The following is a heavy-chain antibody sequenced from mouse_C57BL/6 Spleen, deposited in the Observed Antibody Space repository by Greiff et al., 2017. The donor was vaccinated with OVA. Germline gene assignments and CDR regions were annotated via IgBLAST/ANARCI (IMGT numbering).Heavy chain of an antibody. CDR3: REDDEAVDY. CDR1: GYTFTDYN. D-gene: IGHD2-12*01. V-gene: IGHV1-18*01. J-gene: IGHJ4*01. CDR2: INPNNGGT. Sequence: EVQLQQSGPELVKPGASVKIPCKASGYTFTDYNMDWVKQSHGQSLEWIGDINPNNGGTIYNQKFKGKATLTVDKSSRTAYMELRSLTSEDTAVNYCREDDEAVDYWGQGTSVTVSS.